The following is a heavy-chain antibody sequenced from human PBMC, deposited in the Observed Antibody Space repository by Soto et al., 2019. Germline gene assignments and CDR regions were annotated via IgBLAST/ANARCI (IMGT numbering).Heavy chain of an antibody. Sequence: SETLSLTCAVYGGSFSGYYWSWIRQPPGKGLGWVGGINHSASINYNTSLKSRVTISVDTSKDQSTLKLSLVTAADTAVYYCVRGLSGSGLRFFVWLLLGDAFDIWGQGTMVTVSS. CDR2: INHSASI. CDR3: VRGLSGSGLRFFVWLLLGDAFDI. CDR1: GGSFSGYY. J-gene: IGHJ3*02. D-gene: IGHD3-3*01. V-gene: IGHV4-34*01.